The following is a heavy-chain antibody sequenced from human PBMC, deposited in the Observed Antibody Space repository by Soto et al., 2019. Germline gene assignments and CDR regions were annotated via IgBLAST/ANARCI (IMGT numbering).Heavy chain of an antibody. Sequence: EVQLLESGGGLVQPGGSLRLSCAASGFTFSSYAMSWVRQAPGKGLEWVSAISGSGGSTYYADSVKGRFTISRDNSKNTLYLQMNSLRAEDTAVYYCVNHESSIAARGSGDYWGQGTLVTVSS. CDR3: VNHESSIAARGSGDY. J-gene: IGHJ4*02. V-gene: IGHV3-23*01. D-gene: IGHD6-6*01. CDR2: ISGSGGST. CDR1: GFTFSSYA.